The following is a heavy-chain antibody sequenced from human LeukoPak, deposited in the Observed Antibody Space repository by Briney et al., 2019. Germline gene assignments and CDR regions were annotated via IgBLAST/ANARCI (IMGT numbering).Heavy chain of an antibody. J-gene: IGHJ3*02. V-gene: IGHV1-46*01. D-gene: IGHD2-21*02. CDR3: ATGGVRAYCGGDCYGRMSAFDI. CDR2: INPSGGST. Sequence: ASVKVYCKASGYTFTGYYMHWVRQAPGQGLEWMGIINPSGGSTSYAQKFQGRVTMTRDTSTSTVYMELSSLRSEDTAVYYCATGGVRAYCGGDCYGRMSAFDIWGQGTMVTVSS. CDR1: GYTFTGYY.